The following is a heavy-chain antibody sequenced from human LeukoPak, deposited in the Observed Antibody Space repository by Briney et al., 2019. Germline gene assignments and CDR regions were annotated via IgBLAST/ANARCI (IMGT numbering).Heavy chain of an antibody. Sequence: GGSLRLSCGASGFSFISYWMHWVRQTPEKRLVWVSYSNPYGGSTNYADSVKGRLTISIDNDKNSLYVQMNSLRVDDTAVYFCARGPYYYDSVGHPDIWGHGTMVTVSS. CDR2: SNPYGGST. J-gene: IGHJ3*02. CDR1: GFSFISYW. CDR3: ARGPYYYDSVGHPDI. D-gene: IGHD3-22*01. V-gene: IGHV3-74*01.